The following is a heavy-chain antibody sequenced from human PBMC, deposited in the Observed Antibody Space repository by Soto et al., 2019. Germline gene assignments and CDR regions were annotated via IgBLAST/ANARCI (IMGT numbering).Heavy chain of an antibody. CDR3: AGDIAAAGTAFDY. Sequence: ASVKVSCKASGYTFTSYAMRWVRQAPGQRLEWMGWINAGNGNTKYSQKFQGRVTITRDTSASTAYMELSSLRSEDTAVYYCAGDIAAAGTAFDYWGQGTLVTVS. CDR2: INAGNGNT. J-gene: IGHJ4*02. CDR1: GYTFTSYA. D-gene: IGHD6-13*01. V-gene: IGHV1-3*01.